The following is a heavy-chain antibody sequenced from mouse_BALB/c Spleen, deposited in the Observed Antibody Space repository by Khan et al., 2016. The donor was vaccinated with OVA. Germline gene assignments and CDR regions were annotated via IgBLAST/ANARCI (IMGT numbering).Heavy chain of an antibody. J-gene: IGHJ3*01. CDR2: INPSNGYT. D-gene: IGHD2-14*01. V-gene: IGHV1-4*01. Sequence: QVRLQQSGAELARPGASVKMSCKASGYTFTSYTIHWIKKRPGQGLEWIGYINPSNGYTNYNQKFKDKATLTTDKSSTTAYLQLSSLTSDDSAVDNCVRDGANHRNDGWFADWGQGTLVTVSA. CDR1: GYTFTSYT. CDR3: VRDGANHRNDGWFAD.